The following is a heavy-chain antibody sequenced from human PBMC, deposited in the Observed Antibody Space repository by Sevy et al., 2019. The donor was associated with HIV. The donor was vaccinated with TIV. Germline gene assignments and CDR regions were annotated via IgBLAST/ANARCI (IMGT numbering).Heavy chain of an antibody. CDR2: IRNKADNYTT. J-gene: IGHJ4*02. CDR1: GFTLSDHY. D-gene: IGHD6-13*01. CDR3: ATHAGIAAAGRVFDY. V-gene: IGHV3-72*01. Sequence: GGSLRLSCAASGFTLSDHYMEWVRQAPGKGLEWVDRIRNKADNYTTEDAASVKGRFIISRDDSKNSQYLLMNSLKTEDTAVYYCATHAGIAAAGRVFDYWGQGTLVTVSS.